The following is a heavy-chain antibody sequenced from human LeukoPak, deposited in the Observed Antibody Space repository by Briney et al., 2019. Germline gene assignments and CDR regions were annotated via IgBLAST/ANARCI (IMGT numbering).Heavy chain of an antibody. Sequence: GGSLRLSCAASGFTFSSYAMHWVRQAPGKGLEWVAVISYDGSNKYYADSVKGRFTVSRDNAKNTLYLQVNNLRAEDTAVYYCARGPNSNWSGLDFWGQGTLLTVSS. CDR2: ISYDGSNK. J-gene: IGHJ4*02. D-gene: IGHD6-6*01. CDR3: ARGPNSNWSGLDF. CDR1: GFTFSSYA. V-gene: IGHV3-30*04.